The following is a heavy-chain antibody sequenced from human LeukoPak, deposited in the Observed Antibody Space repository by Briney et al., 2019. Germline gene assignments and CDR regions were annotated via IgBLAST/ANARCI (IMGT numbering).Heavy chain of an antibody. Sequence: GGSLRLSCAASGFTSSSSLMSWVRQAPGKGLGWVANIKEDGSEKYYVDSVKGRFTISRDNAKNSLYLQMNSLRAEDTAVYYCARDWGLRLGLDYWGQGTLVTVSS. J-gene: IGHJ4*02. CDR1: GFTSSSSL. CDR2: IKEDGSEK. CDR3: ARDWGLRLGLDY. D-gene: IGHD3-16*01. V-gene: IGHV3-7*01.